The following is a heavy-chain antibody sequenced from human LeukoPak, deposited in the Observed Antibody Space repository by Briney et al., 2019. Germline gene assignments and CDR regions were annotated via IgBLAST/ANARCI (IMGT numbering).Heavy chain of an antibody. CDR3: ARVLTGLYYFDY. V-gene: IGHV4-34*01. D-gene: IGHD1-14*01. J-gene: IGHJ4*02. CDR2: INHSGST. Sequence: KPSETLSLTCAVYGGSFSGYYWSWICQPPGKGLEWIGEINHSGSTNYNPSLKSRVTISVDTSKNQFSLKLSSVTAADTAVYYCARVLTGLYYFDYWGQGTLVTVSS. CDR1: GGSFSGYY.